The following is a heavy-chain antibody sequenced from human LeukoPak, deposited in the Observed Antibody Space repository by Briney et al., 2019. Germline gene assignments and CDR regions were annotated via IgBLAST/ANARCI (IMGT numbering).Heavy chain of an antibody. D-gene: IGHD1-26*01. Sequence: GGSLRLSCAASGFTFSSYWMHWVRQAPGKGLVWVSRINSDGTSTNYADSVRGRFTISRDNAKKTLYLQMNSLTAEDTAVYYCARDLLLGANCWGQGTLVTVSS. CDR1: GFTFSSYW. CDR2: INSDGTST. CDR3: ARDLLLGANC. V-gene: IGHV3-74*01. J-gene: IGHJ4*02.